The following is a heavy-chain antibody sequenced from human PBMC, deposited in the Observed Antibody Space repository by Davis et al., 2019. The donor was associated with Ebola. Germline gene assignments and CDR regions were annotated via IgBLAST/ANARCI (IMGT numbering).Heavy chain of an antibody. D-gene: IGHD2-15*01. CDR3: ARDLAYCSSGSCFPYYDYGMDV. Sequence: GESLKISCAASGFTFSGSAMHWVRQASGKGLEWVGRIRSKANSYATAYAASVKGRFTISRDNSKNTLYLQMGSLRTEDMAVYYCARDLAYCSSGSCFPYYDYGMDVWGQGTTVTVSS. J-gene: IGHJ6*02. V-gene: IGHV3-73*01. CDR1: GFTFSGSA. CDR2: IRSKANSYAT.